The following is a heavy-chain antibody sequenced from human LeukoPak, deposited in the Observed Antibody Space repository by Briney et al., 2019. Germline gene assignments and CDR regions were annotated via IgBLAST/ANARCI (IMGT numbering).Heavy chain of an antibody. V-gene: IGHV4-34*01. CDR3: ARAAGYGDYDH. J-gene: IGHJ4*02. Sequence: SETLSLTCAVYGGSFSGYYWSWIRQPPGKGLEWIGEINHSGSTNYNPSLKSRVTISVDTSKNQFSLKLSSVTAADTAVYYCARAAGYGDYDHWGQGTLVTVSS. CDR1: GGSFSGYY. CDR2: INHSGST. D-gene: IGHD4-17*01.